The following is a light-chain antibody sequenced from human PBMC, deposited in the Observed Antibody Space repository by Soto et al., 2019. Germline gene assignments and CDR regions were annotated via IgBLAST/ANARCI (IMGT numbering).Light chain of an antibody. J-gene: IGKJ5*01. CDR1: QSVSRN. Sequence: EVFMTQSPATLSVSRGEIATLSCRASQSVSRNLAWYQQKPGQAPRLLIYDASTRATGTPARFSGSGSGTKFTLSISSLQSEDFAVYSCQQYNNWPITFGQGTRLEIK. CDR2: DAS. V-gene: IGKV3D-15*01. CDR3: QQYNNWPIT.